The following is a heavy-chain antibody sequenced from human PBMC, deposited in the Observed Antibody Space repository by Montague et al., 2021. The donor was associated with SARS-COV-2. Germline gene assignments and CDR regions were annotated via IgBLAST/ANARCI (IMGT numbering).Heavy chain of an antibody. V-gene: IGHV4-39*01. J-gene: IGHJ4*02. D-gene: IGHD4-11*01. Sequence: SETLSLTCSFSGGSISTGSYYWGWIRQPPRKGLKWIGSIYYSGDTYYNPSLKSRVTISVDTSKNQFSLRLSSVTAADTAVYYCVRGGDYTDYGRVDYWGQGTLVIVSS. CDR3: VRGGDYTDYGRVDY. CDR2: IYYSGDT. CDR1: GGSISTGSYY.